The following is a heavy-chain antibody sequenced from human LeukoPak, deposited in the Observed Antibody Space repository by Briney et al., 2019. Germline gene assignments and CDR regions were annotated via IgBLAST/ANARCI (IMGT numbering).Heavy chain of an antibody. CDR3: AKGLGMRSAFDY. V-gene: IGHV3-23*01. J-gene: IGHJ4*02. CDR2: ISGSGGST. CDR1: GFTFSSYA. Sequence: PGGSLRLSCAASGFTFSSYAMSWVRQAPGKGLEWVSAISGSGGSTYYADSVKGRFTISRDNSKNTLYLQMNSLRAEDTAVYHCAKGLGMRSAFDYWGQGTLVTVSS.